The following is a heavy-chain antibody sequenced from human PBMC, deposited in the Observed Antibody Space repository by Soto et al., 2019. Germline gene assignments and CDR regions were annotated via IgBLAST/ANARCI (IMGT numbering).Heavy chain of an antibody. CDR2: ISSSSSYI. V-gene: IGHV3-21*01. CDR3: ARIPLYDFWREPQSNYYYYYYMDV. D-gene: IGHD3-3*01. J-gene: IGHJ6*03. CDR1: GFTFSSYS. Sequence: EVQLVESGGGLVKPGGSLRLSCAASGFTFSSYSMNWVRQAPGKGLEWVSSISSSSSYIYYADSVKGRFTISRDNAKNSLYLQMNSLRAEDTAVYYCARIPLYDFWREPQSNYYYYYYMDVWGKGTTVTVSS.